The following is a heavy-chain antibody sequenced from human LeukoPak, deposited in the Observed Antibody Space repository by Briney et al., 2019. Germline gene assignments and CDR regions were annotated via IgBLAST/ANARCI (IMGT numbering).Heavy chain of an antibody. CDR2: ISAGNGNT. D-gene: IGHD6-13*01. CDR1: GYTFTSYA. CDR3: ARDRLTSSWYSYYYYYYGMDV. Sequence: ASVKVSCKASGYTFTSYAIHWVRQAPGQRLEWMGWISAGNGNTKYSQNFQGRVTFISNTSATTAFMELSSLRSEDAAVYYCARDRLTSSWYSYYYYYYGMDVWGQGTTVTVSS. J-gene: IGHJ6*02. V-gene: IGHV1-3*01.